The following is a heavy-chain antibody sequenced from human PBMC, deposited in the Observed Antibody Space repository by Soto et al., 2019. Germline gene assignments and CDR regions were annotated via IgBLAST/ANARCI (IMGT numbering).Heavy chain of an antibody. CDR2: IWHDGSNK. CDR3: AAATTWNFHFPY. V-gene: IGHV3-33*03. Sequence: QAQLVESGGGVVQPGTSLRLSGAASGFTISTHGMHWVRQAPGKGLEWLANIWHDGSNKFYAESVKARFSISKDNSKNTLYLQMSSLRAEDTAVYYCAAATTWNFHFPYWGQGTQVTGSS. D-gene: IGHD1-7*01. J-gene: IGHJ4*02. CDR1: GFTISTHG.